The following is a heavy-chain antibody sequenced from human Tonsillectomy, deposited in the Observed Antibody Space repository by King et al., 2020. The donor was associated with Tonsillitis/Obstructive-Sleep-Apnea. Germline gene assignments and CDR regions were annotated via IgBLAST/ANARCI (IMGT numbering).Heavy chain of an antibody. V-gene: IGHV5-10-1*01. CDR2: IDPSDSYT. Sequence: VQLVQSGAEVKKPGESLRISCKGSGYSFTSYWISWVRQMPGKGLEWMGRIDPSDSYTNYSPSFQGHVTISADKSISTAYLQWSSLKASDTAMYYCARRYILTGYYNPPHFDYWGQGTLVTVSS. CDR1: GYSFTSYW. D-gene: IGHD3-9*01. CDR3: ARRYILTGYYNPPHFDY. J-gene: IGHJ4*02.